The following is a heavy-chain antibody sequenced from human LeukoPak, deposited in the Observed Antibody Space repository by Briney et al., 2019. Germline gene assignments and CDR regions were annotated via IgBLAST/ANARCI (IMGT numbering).Heavy chain of an antibody. J-gene: IGHJ4*02. CDR1: GFTFSSFG. CDR3: ARALYNTGWYPDYFDS. Sequence: GGSLRLSCAASGFTFSSFGMHWVRQAPGKGLEWVAFIRNDGTTKYYADSVKGRFTISRDNSKNTLYLQMNSLRAEDTAMYYCARALYNTGWYPDYFDSWGQGTLVTVSS. D-gene: IGHD6-19*01. V-gene: IGHV3-30*02. CDR2: IRNDGTTK.